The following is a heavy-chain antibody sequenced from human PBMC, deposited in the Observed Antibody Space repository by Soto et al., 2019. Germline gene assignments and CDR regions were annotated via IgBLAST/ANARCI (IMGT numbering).Heavy chain of an antibody. CDR2: IKSKTDGGTT. D-gene: IGHD3-10*01. V-gene: IGHV3-15*01. CDR3: TTDVGLIYYYYYGMDV. Sequence: PXGSLRLSCAASGFTFSNAWMSWVRQAPGKGLEWVGRIKSKTDGGTTDYAAPVKGRFTISRDDSKNTLYLQMNSLKTEDTAVYYCTTDVGLIYYYYYGMDVWGQGTTVTVSS. CDR1: GFTFSNAW. J-gene: IGHJ6*02.